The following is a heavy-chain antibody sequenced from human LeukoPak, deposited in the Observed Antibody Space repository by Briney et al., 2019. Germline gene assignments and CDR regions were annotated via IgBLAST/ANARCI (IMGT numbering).Heavy chain of an antibody. CDR2: IYYSGST. D-gene: IGHD4/OR15-4a*01. CDR3: ARDGRYGAIDY. Sequence: SETLSLTCTVSGGSISSYYWSWIRQPPGKGLEWIGYIYYSGSTNYNPSLKSRVTISVYTSKNQFSLKLSSVTAADTAVYYCARDGRYGAIDYWGQGTLVTVSS. CDR1: GGSISSYY. J-gene: IGHJ4*02. V-gene: IGHV4-59*01.